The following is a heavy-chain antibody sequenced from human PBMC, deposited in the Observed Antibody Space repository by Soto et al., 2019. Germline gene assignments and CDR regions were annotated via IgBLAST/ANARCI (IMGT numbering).Heavy chain of an antibody. J-gene: IGHJ4*02. CDR2: MNPNTGNT. Sequence: QVQLVQSGAEVKKPGASVKVSCKAYGYTFSTYDIEWVRLATGQGLEWMGSMNPNTGNTDYAQKFQGRVTMTMTTSISTAYMELSSLRSEDTAIYYCARTMGGIAAAGSDFWGQGTQVTVSA. CDR1: GYTFSTYD. V-gene: IGHV1-8*01. CDR3: ARTMGGIAAAGSDF. D-gene: IGHD6-13*01.